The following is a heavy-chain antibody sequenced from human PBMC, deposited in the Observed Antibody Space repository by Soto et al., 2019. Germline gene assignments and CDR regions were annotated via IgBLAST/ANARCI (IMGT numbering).Heavy chain of an antibody. CDR1: GVVFSNYW. CDR2: INQDGSGR. CDR3: AAIDPGSES. D-gene: IGHD2-2*02. V-gene: IGHV3-7*01. Sequence: PGGSLRLSCAASGVVFSNYWTSWVRRAPGKGLEWLANINQDGSGRYHADSVKGRFTISRDNAENSLFLQMNGLRVEDTAVYYCAAIDPGSESWGQGTLVTVSS. J-gene: IGHJ5*02.